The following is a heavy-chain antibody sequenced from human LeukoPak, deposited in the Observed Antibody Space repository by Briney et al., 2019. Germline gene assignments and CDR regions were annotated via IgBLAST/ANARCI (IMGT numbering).Heavy chain of an antibody. CDR2: INHSGST. J-gene: IGHJ5*02. Sequence: KPSETLSLTCSVSGASVSDGNYYWSWIRQPPGKGPEWIGEINHSGSTNYNPSLKSRVTISVDTSKNQFSLKLSSVTAADTAVYYCASWNDDWFDPWAREPWSPSPQ. V-gene: IGHV4-34*01. CDR1: GASVSDGNYY. CDR3: ASWNDDWFDP. D-gene: IGHD1-1*01.